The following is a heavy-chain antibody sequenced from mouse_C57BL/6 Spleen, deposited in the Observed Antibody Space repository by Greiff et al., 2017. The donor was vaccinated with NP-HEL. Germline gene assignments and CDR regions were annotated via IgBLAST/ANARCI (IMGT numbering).Heavy chain of an antibody. CDR1: GYTFTSYW. D-gene: IGHD1-1*01. Sequence: QVQLQQPGAELVRPGSSVKLSCKASGYTFTSYWMHWVKQRPIQGLEWIGNIDPSDSETHYNQKFKDKATLTVDKSSSTAYMQLSSLTSEDSAVYYCARSTDYYGSSYWYFDVWGTGTTVTVSS. J-gene: IGHJ1*03. V-gene: IGHV1-52*01. CDR2: IDPSDSET. CDR3: ARSTDYYGSSYWYFDV.